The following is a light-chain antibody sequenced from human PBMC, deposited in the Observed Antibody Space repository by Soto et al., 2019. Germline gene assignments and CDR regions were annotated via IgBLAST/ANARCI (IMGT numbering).Light chain of an antibody. CDR1: QDIAKN. J-gene: IGKJ5*01. V-gene: IGKV1-33*01. CDR3: QQYDNLLPIT. Sequence: QMTQSPSSLSASVGDRGTITCQASQDIAKNLNWYQQKPGKAPKLLIYDASSLQTGVPSRFSGSGSATHFTFTISSLQSEDIATYYCQQYDNLLPITFGQGTRLEIK. CDR2: DAS.